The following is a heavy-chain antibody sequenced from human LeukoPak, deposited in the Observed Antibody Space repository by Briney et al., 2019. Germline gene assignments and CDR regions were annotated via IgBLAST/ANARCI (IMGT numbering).Heavy chain of an antibody. CDR2: IYYSGST. CDR1: GGSFSGYY. D-gene: IGHD6-13*01. V-gene: IGHV4-59*01. CDR3: ARELSPRIAAAGTVNWFDP. Sequence: SETLSLTCAVYGGSFSGYYWTWIRQPPGKGLEWIGYIYYSGSTNYNPSLKSRVTISVDTSKNQFSLKLSSVTAADMAVYYCARELSPRIAAAGTVNWFDPWGQGTLVTVSS. J-gene: IGHJ5*02.